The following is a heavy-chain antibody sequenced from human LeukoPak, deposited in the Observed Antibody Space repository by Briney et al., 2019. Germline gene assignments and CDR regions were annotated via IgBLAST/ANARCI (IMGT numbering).Heavy chain of an antibody. D-gene: IGHD6-19*01. CDR2: IYYSGST. CDR3: ARLSSYTSGWFQDL. CDR1: GGSISSSSFY. V-gene: IGHV4-39*01. Sequence: NPSETLSLTCTVSGGSISSSSFYWGWIRQPPGKGLEWIGTIYYSGSTYYNPSLKSRVTISVDTSKNQFSLKLISVTAADTAVYHCARLSSYTSGWFQDLWGQGTLVSVSS. J-gene: IGHJ5*02.